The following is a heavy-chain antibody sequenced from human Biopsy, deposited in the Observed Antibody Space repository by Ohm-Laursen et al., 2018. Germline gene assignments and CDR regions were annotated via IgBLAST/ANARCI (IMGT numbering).Heavy chain of an antibody. CDR2: IYYSVMT. J-gene: IGHJ4*02. Sequence: GTLSLTCTVSGDSVTKYYWSWIRQPPGKGLEWIGHIYYSVMTNYNPSLQSRVSISVDTSRNQVSLTLSSVTAADTAVYYCARDKYRSWNYFDNWGQGSLVTVSS. D-gene: IGHD6-19*01. CDR3: ARDKYRSWNYFDN. V-gene: IGHV4-59*02. CDR1: GDSVTKYY.